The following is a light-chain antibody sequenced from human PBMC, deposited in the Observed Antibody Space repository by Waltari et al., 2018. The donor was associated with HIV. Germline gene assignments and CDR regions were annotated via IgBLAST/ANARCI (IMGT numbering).Light chain of an antibody. CDR2: DAS. Sequence: EIMLTQSPATLSLSPGERATLSCRASQSVATYLAWFQQNPGQAPRLLFYDASNRATGIPARFTGSGSGTDCTLTISSLEPEDFGVYYCQQRSIPITFGQGTRLEI. CDR3: QQRSIPIT. V-gene: IGKV3-11*01. J-gene: IGKJ5*01. CDR1: QSVATY.